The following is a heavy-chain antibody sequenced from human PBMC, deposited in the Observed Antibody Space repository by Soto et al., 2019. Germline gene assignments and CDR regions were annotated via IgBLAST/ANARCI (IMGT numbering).Heavy chain of an antibody. V-gene: IGHV4-4*02. CDR3: ARLWRGGYNWVIDY. J-gene: IGHJ4*02. CDR2: IHHSGST. CDR1: GGSISTNNW. D-gene: IGHD5-12*01. Sequence: PSETLSLTCAVSGGSISTNNWWSWVRQPPGKGLEWIGEIHHSGSTNYNTSLKSRVTTSVDKSKNQFSLNLISVTAADTAFYYCARLWRGGYNWVIDYWGQGTLVTVSS.